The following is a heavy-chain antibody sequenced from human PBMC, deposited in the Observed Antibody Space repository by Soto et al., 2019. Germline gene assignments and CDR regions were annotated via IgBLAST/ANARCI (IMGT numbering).Heavy chain of an antibody. CDR2: IWYDGSNK. CDR1: GFTFSSYG. V-gene: IGHV3-33*01. D-gene: IGHD3-22*01. CDR3: ARDMAKDYYDSSGLDY. J-gene: IGHJ4*02. Sequence: GGSLRLSCAASGFTFSSYGMHWVRQAPGKGLEWVAVIWYDGSNKYYADSVKGRFTISRDNSKNTLYLQMNSLRAEDTAVYYCARDMAKDYYDSSGLDYWGQGTLVTVS.